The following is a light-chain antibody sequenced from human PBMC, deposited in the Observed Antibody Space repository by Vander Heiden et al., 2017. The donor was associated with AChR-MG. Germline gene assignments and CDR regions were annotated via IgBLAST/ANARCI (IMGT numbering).Light chain of an antibody. J-gene: IGKJ1*01. CDR3: MQGTHWPPST. CDR1: QSLVYSDGNTY. V-gene: IGKV2-30*01. CDR2: KVS. Sequence: DVVMTQSPLSLPVTLGQPASISCRSSQSLVYSDGNTYFNSFQQKPGRSPRRLIYKVSNRDSGVPDRFSGSGSGTDFTLKISRVEAEDVGVYYCMQGTHWPPSTFGPGTKVEIK.